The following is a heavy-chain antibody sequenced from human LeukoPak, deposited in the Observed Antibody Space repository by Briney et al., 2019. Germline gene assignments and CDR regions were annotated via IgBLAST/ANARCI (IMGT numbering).Heavy chain of an antibody. D-gene: IGHD6-13*01. CDR3: ARLTAAGMDYYMDV. V-gene: IGHV3-48*03. J-gene: IGHJ6*03. CDR2: IGNSGTTI. Sequence: GGSLRLSCAASGFTFSSYEMNWVRQAPGKGLEWVSYIGNSGTTIYYARSVKGRFTVSRDNSKNSLHLQMNSLRAEDTAIYYCARLTAAGMDYYMDVWGKGTTVTVSS. CDR1: GFTFSSYE.